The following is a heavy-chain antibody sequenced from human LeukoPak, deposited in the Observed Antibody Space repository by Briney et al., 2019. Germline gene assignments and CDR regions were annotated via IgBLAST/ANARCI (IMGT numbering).Heavy chain of an antibody. V-gene: IGHV3-23*01. CDR1: GFSFPNYV. CDR3: AKDFRYCNRANCYGGGQDAFDI. D-gene: IGHD2-2*01. CDR2: IIGGVVTT. Sequence: GGSLRLSCAASGFSFPNYVMSWVRQAPGKGLEWVSSIIGGVVTTYYADSVKGRFTISRDNSNHTLYLEMDSLRAEDTAVYYCAKDFRYCNRANCYGGGQDAFDIWGQGTMVIVSS. J-gene: IGHJ3*02.